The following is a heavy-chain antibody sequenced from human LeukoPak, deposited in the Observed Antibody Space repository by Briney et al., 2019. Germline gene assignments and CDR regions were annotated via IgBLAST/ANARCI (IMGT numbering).Heavy chain of an antibody. D-gene: IGHD2-15*01. CDR3: ARQLGYCSDGSCYFDF. J-gene: IGHJ4*02. CDR2: ISTDGGNT. CDR1: GFTFSNYA. V-gene: IGHV3-23*01. Sequence: GGSLRLSXAASGFTFSNYAMSWVRQAPGRGLEWISAISTDGGNTYYADSVKGRFTISRDKSKNTAHLQMNSLRAEDTAVYHCARQLGYCSDGSCYFDFWGQGTLVTVSS.